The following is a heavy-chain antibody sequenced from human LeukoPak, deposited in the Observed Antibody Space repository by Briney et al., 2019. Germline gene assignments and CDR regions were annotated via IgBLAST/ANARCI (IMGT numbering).Heavy chain of an antibody. CDR2: IYSGGST. D-gene: IGHD4/OR15-4a*01. J-gene: IGHJ4*02. CDR3: ARGLYDYGGFDY. Sequence: GGSLRLSCAASGFIVSSNYMSWVRQAPGKGLEWVSVIYSGGSTYYADSVKGRFTISRDNSKNTLYLQMNSLRAEDTAVYYCARGLYDYGGFDYWGQGTLVTVSS. V-gene: IGHV3-53*05. CDR1: GFIVSSNY.